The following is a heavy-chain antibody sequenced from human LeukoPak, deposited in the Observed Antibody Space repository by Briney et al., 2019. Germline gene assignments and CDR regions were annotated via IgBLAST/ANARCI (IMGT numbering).Heavy chain of an antibody. CDR2: IKSDGITI. J-gene: IGHJ4*02. Sequence: GGSLRLSCAASGFTFSNYMMHWVRQAPGKGLVWVSRIKSDGITITYADSVKGRFTISGDNAKNTLYLQMNSLRAEDTAVYYCPRDLNWSLDQWGQGTLVTVSS. CDR3: PRDLNWSLDQ. V-gene: IGHV3-74*01. CDR1: GFTFSNYM. D-gene: IGHD1-20*01.